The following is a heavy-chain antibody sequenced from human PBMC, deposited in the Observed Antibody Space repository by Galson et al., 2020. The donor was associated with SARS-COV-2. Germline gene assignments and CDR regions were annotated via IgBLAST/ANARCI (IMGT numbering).Heavy chain of an antibody. CDR1: GYSFSSAW. J-gene: IGHJ4*02. V-gene: IGHV5-51*01. CDR2: IFPGDSDI. D-gene: IGHD6-13*01. CDR3: ARLPRDWYVMAVDD. Sequence: HGESLKISCQGSGYSFSSAWIGWVRQMPGKGLEWIGIIFPGDSDIRYGPAFQGQVTISADKSISTAYLEWSSLQASDTAMYYCARLPRDWYVMAVDDGAQGTLVTGSS.